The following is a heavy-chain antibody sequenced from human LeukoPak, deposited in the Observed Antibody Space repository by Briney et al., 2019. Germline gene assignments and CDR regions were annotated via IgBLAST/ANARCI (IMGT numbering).Heavy chain of an antibody. CDR3: ARKRMQLAPTDY. D-gene: IGHD6-6*01. Sequence: GGSLRLSCAASGFTFSDYYMSWIRQAPGKGLEWVSYISSSGSSIYYADSVKGRFTISRDNAKNSLYLQMNSLRAEDTAVYYCARKRMQLAPTDYWGQGTLVTVSS. J-gene: IGHJ4*02. CDR1: GFTFSDYY. V-gene: IGHV3-11*04. CDR2: ISSSGSSI.